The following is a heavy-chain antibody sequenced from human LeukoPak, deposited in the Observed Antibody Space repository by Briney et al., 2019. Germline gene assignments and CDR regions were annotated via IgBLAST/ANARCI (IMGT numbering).Heavy chain of an antibody. CDR2: IYYSGST. CDR1: GGSFSSSSYY. D-gene: IGHD6-13*01. V-gene: IGHV4-39*07. Sequence: SETLSLTCTVSGGSFSSSSYYWGWIRQPPGQGLEWIGSIYYSGSTYYNPSLKSRVTISVDTSKNQISLKMNSVTAADTAVYFCARDPPVSIAAADDDFWGQGTLVTVPS. J-gene: IGHJ4*02. CDR3: ARDPPVSIAAADDDF.